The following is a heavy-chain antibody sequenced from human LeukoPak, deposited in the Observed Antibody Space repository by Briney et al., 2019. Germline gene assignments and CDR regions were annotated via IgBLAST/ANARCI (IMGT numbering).Heavy chain of an antibody. V-gene: IGHV4-61*08. J-gene: IGHJ4*02. CDR1: GGSISSGGYY. Sequence: SETLSLTCTVSGGSISSGGYYWSWIRQLPGKGLEWIGYIYYSGSTNYNPSLKSRVTISVDTSKNQFSLKLSSVTAADTAVYYCATPGAYSSGWYYFDYWGQGTLVTVSS. CDR2: IYYSGST. CDR3: ATPGAYSSGWYYFDY. D-gene: IGHD6-19*01.